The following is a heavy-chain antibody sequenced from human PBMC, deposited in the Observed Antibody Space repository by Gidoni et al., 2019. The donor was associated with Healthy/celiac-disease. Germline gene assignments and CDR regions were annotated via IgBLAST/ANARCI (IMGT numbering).Heavy chain of an antibody. Sequence: EVQLVQSGAEVKKPGESLKISCKGSGYSFTSYWIGWVRQMPGKGLEWMGIIYPGDSDTRYSPSFKGQVTISADKSISTAYLQWSSLKASDTAMYYCARSPFDYGDYWGYFDYWGQGTLVTVSS. CDR3: ARSPFDYGDYWGYFDY. CDR2: IYPGDSDT. CDR1: GYSFTSYW. J-gene: IGHJ4*02. D-gene: IGHD4-17*01. V-gene: IGHV5-51*01.